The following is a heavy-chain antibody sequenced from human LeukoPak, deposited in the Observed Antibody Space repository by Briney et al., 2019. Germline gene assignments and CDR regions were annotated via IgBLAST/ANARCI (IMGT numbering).Heavy chain of an antibody. Sequence: SVKVSCKASGGTFSSYAISWVRQAPGQGLEWMGRIIPILGIANYAQKFQGRVTITADKSTSTAYMELSSLRSEDTAVYYCARSFRNYGSGSHFDYWGQRTLVTVSS. D-gene: IGHD3-10*01. CDR1: GGTFSSYA. CDR2: IIPILGIA. CDR3: ARSFRNYGSGSHFDY. J-gene: IGHJ4*02. V-gene: IGHV1-69*04.